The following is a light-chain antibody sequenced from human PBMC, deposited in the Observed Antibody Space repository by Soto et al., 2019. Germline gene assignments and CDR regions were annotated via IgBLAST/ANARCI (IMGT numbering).Light chain of an antibody. CDR2: GAS. CDR3: QQYNSWPPYT. CDR1: QNVYTN. J-gene: IGKJ2*01. Sequence: ETVMTQSPATLSVSPGETATLSCRASQNVYTNLAWYQQKPGQAPRLVLYGASTRATGVPARFSGSGSGTEFTLTISSLQSGDFAVYYCQQYNSWPPYTFGQGTKVDIK. V-gene: IGKV3-15*01.